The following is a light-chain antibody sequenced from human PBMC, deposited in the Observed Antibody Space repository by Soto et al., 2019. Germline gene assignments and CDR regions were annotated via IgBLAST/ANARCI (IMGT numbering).Light chain of an antibody. V-gene: IGLV2-23*02. CDR3: CSYAGSSYV. Sequence: QSALTQPASVSGSPGQWITISCTGTSSDVGTYNLVSWYQQLPGKAPKLIIYEVTKRPSGVSNRFSGSKSGNTASLTVSGLQAEDESDYYCCSYAGSSYVFGTGTKVTVL. J-gene: IGLJ1*01. CDR1: SSDVGTYNL. CDR2: EVT.